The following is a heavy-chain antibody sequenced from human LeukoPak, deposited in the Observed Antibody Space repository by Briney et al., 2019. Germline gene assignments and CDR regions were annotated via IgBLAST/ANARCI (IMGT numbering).Heavy chain of an antibody. Sequence: ASVKVSCKASGYTFTGSGWYLYWLRQAPGQGLECVGWIHPNNGATLYAQKFQGRVAMTTDTSISTAYMELSRLRPDDTAVYYCARGPSGDILTGYYLYFDYWGQGTLVTVSS. V-gene: IGHV1-2*02. CDR2: IHPNNGAT. CDR3: ARGPSGDILTGYYLYFDY. D-gene: IGHD3-9*01. CDR1: GYTFTGSGWY. J-gene: IGHJ4*02.